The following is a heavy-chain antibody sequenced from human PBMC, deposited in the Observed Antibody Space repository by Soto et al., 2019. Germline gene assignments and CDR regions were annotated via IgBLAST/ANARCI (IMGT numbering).Heavy chain of an antibody. CDR3: ARIGGSYPSVSYFDY. V-gene: IGHV4-38-2*01. D-gene: IGHD1-26*01. CDR2: IYHSGST. CDR1: GYSISSGYY. J-gene: IGHJ4*02. Sequence: PSETLSLTCAVSGYSISSGYYWGWIRQPPGKGLEWIGSIYHSGSTYYNPSLKSRVTISVDTSKNQFSLKLSSATAADTAVYYCARIGGSYPSVSYFDYWGQGTLVTVSS.